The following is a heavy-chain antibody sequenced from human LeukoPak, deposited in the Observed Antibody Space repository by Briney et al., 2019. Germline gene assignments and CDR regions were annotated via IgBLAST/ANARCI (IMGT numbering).Heavy chain of an antibody. CDR2: ITNAGST. V-gene: IGHV3-23*01. D-gene: IGHD3-22*01. J-gene: IGHJ4*02. CDR3: AKVQNDYDSSSRYYYYFDY. Sequence: PGGSLRLSCAASGFTVSRYAMSWVRQAPGKGLEWVSLITNAGSTDYAESADSVRDRFIISRDDSKNTLYLQMNSLRAEDTAIYYCAKVQNDYDSSSRYYYYFDYWGQGTLVTVSS. CDR1: GFTVSRYA.